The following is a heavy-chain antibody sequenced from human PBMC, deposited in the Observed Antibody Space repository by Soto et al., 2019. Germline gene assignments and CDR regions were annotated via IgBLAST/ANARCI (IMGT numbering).Heavy chain of an antibody. CDR3: AKGVRIAVAGLDY. Sequence: QVQLVESGGGVVQPGRSLRLSCAASGFTFSSYGMHWVRQAPGKGLEWVAVISYDGSNKYYADSVKGRFTISRDNSKNTLYLQMKSLRAEDTAVYYCAKGVRIAVAGLDYWGQGTLVTVSS. CDR2: ISYDGSNK. D-gene: IGHD6-19*01. V-gene: IGHV3-30*18. CDR1: GFTFSSYG. J-gene: IGHJ4*02.